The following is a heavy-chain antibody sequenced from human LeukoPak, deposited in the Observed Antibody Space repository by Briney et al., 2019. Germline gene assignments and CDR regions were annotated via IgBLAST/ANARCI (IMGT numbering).Heavy chain of an antibody. D-gene: IGHD3-22*01. Sequence: SETLSLTCTVSGGSISSYYWSWIRQPAGKGLEWIGRIYTSGSTNYNPSLKSRVTMSVDTSKNQFSLKLSSVTAADTAVYYCARVSKNGSGYHSDAFDIWGQGTMVTVS. CDR3: ARVSKNGSGYHSDAFDI. J-gene: IGHJ3*02. V-gene: IGHV4-4*07. CDR1: GGSISSYY. CDR2: IYTSGST.